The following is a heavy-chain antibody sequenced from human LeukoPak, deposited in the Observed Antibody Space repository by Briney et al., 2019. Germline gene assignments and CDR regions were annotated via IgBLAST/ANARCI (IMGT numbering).Heavy chain of an antibody. Sequence: GGSLRLSCAASGFTFSSYAMSWVRQAPGKGLEYVSAISTSGGSTYYANSVKGRFTVSRDNSKNTLYLQVGSLTAEDMAVYYCARDQGAVVRGWTYFDYWGQGTLVTVSS. V-gene: IGHV3-64*01. D-gene: IGHD3-10*01. CDR1: GFTFSSYA. CDR2: ISTSGGST. CDR3: ARDQGAVVRGWTYFDY. J-gene: IGHJ4*02.